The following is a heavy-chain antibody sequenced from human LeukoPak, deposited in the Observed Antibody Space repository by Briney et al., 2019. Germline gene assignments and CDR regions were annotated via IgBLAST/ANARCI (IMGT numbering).Heavy chain of an antibody. J-gene: IGHJ4*02. D-gene: IGHD6-19*01. CDR2: IIPIFGTA. CDR1: GGTFSSYA. V-gene: IGHV1-69*05. Sequence: GSSVKVSCKASGGTFSSYAINWVRQAPGQGLEWMGRIIPIFGTANYAQKFQGRVTITTDESTSTAYMELSSLRPEDTAVYYCARDQVVAGTVPDYWGQGTLVTVSS. CDR3: ARDQVVAGTVPDY.